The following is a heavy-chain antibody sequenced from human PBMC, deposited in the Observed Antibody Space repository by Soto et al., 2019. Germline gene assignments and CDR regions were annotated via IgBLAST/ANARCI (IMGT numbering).Heavy chain of an antibody. Sequence: ASVKVSCKASGYTFTSYYMHWVRQAPGQGLEWMGIINPSGGSTSYAQKFQGRVTMTRDTSTSTVYMELSSLRSEDTAVYYCARDQSTRVYYYYGMDVWGQGTTVTVSS. CDR3: ARDQSTRVYYYYGMDV. V-gene: IGHV1-46*01. CDR1: GYTFTSYY. CDR2: INPSGGST. J-gene: IGHJ6*02.